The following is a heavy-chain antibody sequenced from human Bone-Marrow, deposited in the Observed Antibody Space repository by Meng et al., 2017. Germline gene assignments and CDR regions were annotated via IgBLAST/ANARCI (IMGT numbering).Heavy chain of an antibody. CDR2: IYYSRST. Sequence: SETLSLTCTVSGGSISSYYWSWIRQPPGKGLEWIGYIYYSRSTNYNPSLKSRVTISVDTSKNQFSLKLSSVTAADTAVYYCARDLGSGWGTSGDAFDIWGQGTMVTVSS. CDR3: ARDLGSGWGTSGDAFDI. D-gene: IGHD6-19*01. CDR1: GGSISSYY. J-gene: IGHJ3*02. V-gene: IGHV4-59*01.